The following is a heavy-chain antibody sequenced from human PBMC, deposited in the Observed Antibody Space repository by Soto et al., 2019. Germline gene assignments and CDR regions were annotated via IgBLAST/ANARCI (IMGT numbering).Heavy chain of an antibody. V-gene: IGHV1-2*02. Sequence: ASVKVSCKASGYTFTGYYMHWVRQPPGQGLEWMGWINPNSGGTNYAPKFQGRGTMTRDTSISTAYMEPSRLRSDDTAVYYCARYTDVVGTMCWFYYYGMDVWGQGTTVTVSS. D-gene: IGHD5-12*01. CDR1: GYTFTGYY. J-gene: IGHJ6*02. CDR3: ARYTDVVGTMCWFYYYGMDV. CDR2: INPNSGGT.